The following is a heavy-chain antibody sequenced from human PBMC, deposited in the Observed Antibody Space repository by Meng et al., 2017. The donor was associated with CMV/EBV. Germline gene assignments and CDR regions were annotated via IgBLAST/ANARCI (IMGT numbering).Heavy chain of an antibody. D-gene: IGHD6-13*01. V-gene: IGHV1-69*02. CDR1: GGTFSSYT. Sequence: SVKVSCKASGGTFSSYTISWVRQAPGQGLEWMGRIIPILGIANYAQKFQGRVTITADKSTSTAYMELSSLRSEDTAVYYCASYTFPGQNSSSWYFYYYGMDVWGQGTTVTVSS. CDR2: IIPILGIA. CDR3: ASYTFPGQNSSSWYFYYYGMDV. J-gene: IGHJ6*02.